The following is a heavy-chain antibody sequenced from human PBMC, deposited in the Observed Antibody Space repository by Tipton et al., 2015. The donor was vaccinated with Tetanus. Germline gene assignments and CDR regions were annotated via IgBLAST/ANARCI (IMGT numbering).Heavy chain of an antibody. Sequence: GLVKPSQTLSLTCTVSGGSISSGGYYWSWIRQHPGKGLEWIGDIYYSGSTYYNPSLKSRVTISVDTSKNQCSLKLNSVTAADTAVYYCARDQARGARGWNYFDYWGQGTLVTVSS. D-gene: IGHD1-26*01. CDR3: ARDQARGARGWNYFDY. CDR2: IYYSGST. J-gene: IGHJ4*02. CDR1: GGSISSGGYY. V-gene: IGHV4-31*03.